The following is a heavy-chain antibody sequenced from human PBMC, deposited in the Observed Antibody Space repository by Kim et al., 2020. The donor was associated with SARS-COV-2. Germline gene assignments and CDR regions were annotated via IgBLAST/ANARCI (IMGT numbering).Heavy chain of an antibody. V-gene: IGHV1-8*01. CDR2: MNPNSGNT. J-gene: IGHJ6*02. D-gene: IGHD6-13*01. CDR3: ATATGIAAAGTSYYYYGMDV. Sequence: ASVKVSCKASGYTFTSYDINWVRQATGQGLEWMGWMNPNSGNTGYAQKFQGRVTMTRNTSISTAYMELSSLRSEDTAVYYCATATGIAAAGTSYYYYGMDVWGQGTTVTVSS. CDR1: GYTFTSYD.